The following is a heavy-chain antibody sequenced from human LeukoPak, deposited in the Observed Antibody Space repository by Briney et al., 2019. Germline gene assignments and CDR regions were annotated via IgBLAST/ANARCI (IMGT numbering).Heavy chain of an antibody. CDR3: AKDGASYCSSTSCSEFDY. D-gene: IGHD2-2*01. CDR1: GFTFSSYG. CDR2: IRYDGSNK. Sequence: TGGSLRLSCAASGFTFSSYGMHWVRQAPGKGLEWVAFIRYDGSNKYYADSVKGRFTISRDNSKNTLYLQMNSLRAEDMAVYYCAKDGASYCSSTSCSEFDYWGQGTLVTVSS. V-gene: IGHV3-30*02. J-gene: IGHJ4*02.